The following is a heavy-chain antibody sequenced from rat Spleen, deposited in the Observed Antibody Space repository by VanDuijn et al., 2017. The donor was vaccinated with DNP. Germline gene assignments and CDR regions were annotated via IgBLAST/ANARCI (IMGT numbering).Heavy chain of an antibody. V-gene: IGHV4-2*01. J-gene: IGHJ3*01. CDR2: INKDSTIM. Sequence: EVKLVESGGGLVQPGRSLKLSCAASGFNFNDYWMGWVRQAPGKGLEWIGEINKDSTIMNYSPSLQDRFTISRDNAQNSLFLQMIKLGSEDTAIYYCVTRGTGSDNWFADWGQGTPVTVSS. D-gene: IGHD5-1*01. CDR3: VTRGTGSDNWFAD. CDR1: GFNFNDYW.